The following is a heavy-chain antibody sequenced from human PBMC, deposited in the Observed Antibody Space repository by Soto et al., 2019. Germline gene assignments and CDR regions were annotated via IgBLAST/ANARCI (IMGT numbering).Heavy chain of an antibody. J-gene: IGHJ5*02. D-gene: IGHD3-10*01. CDR1: GGSISSSNW. V-gene: IGHV4-4*02. CDR3: ARDLEYYGSGSDRFDP. CDR2: IYHSGST. Sequence: QVQLQESGPGLVKPSGTLSLTCAVSGGSISSSNWWSWVRQHPGKGLEWIGEIYHSGSTNYNPSLKRRVTISVDKTKNQFSLKLSSVTAADTAVYYCARDLEYYGSGSDRFDPWGQGTLVTVSS.